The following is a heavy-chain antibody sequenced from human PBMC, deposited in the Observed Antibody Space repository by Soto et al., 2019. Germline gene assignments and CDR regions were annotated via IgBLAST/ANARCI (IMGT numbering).Heavy chain of an antibody. J-gene: IGHJ6*02. Sequence: QVQLQESGPGLVKPSGTLSLTCAVSGGSISSSNWWSCVRQPPGKGLEWIGEMYHSGSTNYNPSLKSRGTISVDKSKNQFSLKLSSVTAADTAVYYCARVSGSYYYGMDVWGQGTTVTVSS. CDR2: MYHSGST. CDR1: GGSISSSNW. V-gene: IGHV4-4*02. D-gene: IGHD1-26*01. CDR3: ARVSGSYYYGMDV.